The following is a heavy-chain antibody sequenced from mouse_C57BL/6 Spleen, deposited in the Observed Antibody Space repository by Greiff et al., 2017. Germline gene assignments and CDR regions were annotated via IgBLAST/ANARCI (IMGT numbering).Heavy chain of an antibody. J-gene: IGHJ1*03. D-gene: IGHD1-1*02. V-gene: IGHV1-82*01. Sequence: QVQLQQSGPELVKPGASVQISCKASGYAFSSSWLNWVKQRPGKGLEWIGRIYPGDGDTNYNGKFKGKATLTADKSSSTAYMQLSSLTSEDSAVYFCASYGYWYFDVWGTGTTVTVSS. CDR3: ASYGYWYFDV. CDR1: GYAFSSSW. CDR2: IYPGDGDT.